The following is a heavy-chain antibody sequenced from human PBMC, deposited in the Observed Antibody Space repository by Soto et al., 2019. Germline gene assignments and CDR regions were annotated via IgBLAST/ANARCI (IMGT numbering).Heavy chain of an antibody. CDR1: GGSISSSSYY. CDR3: ARTSRLTNYYYGMDV. Sequence: QLQLQESGPGLVKPSETLSLTCTVSGGSISSSSYYWGWIRQPPGKGLEWIGSIYYSGSTYYNPSLKSRVTIYVDTSNNQFSLKLSSVTAADTAVYYCARTSRLTNYYYGMDVWGQGTTVTVSS. V-gene: IGHV4-39*01. J-gene: IGHJ6*02. CDR2: IYYSGST. D-gene: IGHD3-16*01.